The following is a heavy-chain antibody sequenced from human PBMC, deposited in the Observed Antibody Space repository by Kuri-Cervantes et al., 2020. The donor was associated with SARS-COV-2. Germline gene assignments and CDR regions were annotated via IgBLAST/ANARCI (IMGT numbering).Heavy chain of an antibody. CDR3: ARDFWWELPKTYYYYGMDV. D-gene: IGHD1-26*01. Sequence: ASVKVSCKTSGYSFTDSGVNWVRQAPGQGLEWVGWFSVYNGNTNYGQNVKGRITMTTDTSTSTAYMELRSLRSDDTAVYYCARDFWWELPKTYYYYGMDVWGQGNTVTGAS. J-gene: IGHJ6*01. CDR2: FSVYNGNT. V-gene: IGHV1-18*04. CDR1: GYSFTDSG.